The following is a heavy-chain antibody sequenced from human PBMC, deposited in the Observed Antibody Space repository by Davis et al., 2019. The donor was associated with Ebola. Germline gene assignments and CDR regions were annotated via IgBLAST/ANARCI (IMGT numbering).Heavy chain of an antibody. CDR2: ISGSGGST. CDR1: GFTFSAYS. J-gene: IGHJ4*02. D-gene: IGHD1-26*01. Sequence: GESLKISCAASGFTFSAYSLNWVRQAPGKGLEWVSAISGSGGSTYYADSVKGRFTISRDNSKNTLYLQMNSLRADDTAVYYCAKQRGVGAIDYDYLGRGTVVTVSS. CDR3: AKQRGVGAIDYDY. V-gene: IGHV3-23*01.